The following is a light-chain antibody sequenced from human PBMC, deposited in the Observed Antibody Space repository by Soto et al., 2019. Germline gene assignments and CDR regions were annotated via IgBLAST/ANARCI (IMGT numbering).Light chain of an antibody. CDR2: HAS. V-gene: IGKV1-5*01. J-gene: IGKJ1*01. CDR3: QHYNSYPWT. Sequence: DIQMTQSPSTLSASIGARVTITCRASQTINNCLAWYQPKPGKEPNLLIYHASNLETGVPSRFSGSAFGTEFTLTISSLQPDDFATYYCQHYNSYPWTFGQGTKVEIK. CDR1: QTINNC.